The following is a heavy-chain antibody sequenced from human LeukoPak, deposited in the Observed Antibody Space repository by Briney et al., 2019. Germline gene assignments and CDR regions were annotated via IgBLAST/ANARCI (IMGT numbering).Heavy chain of an antibody. J-gene: IGHJ4*02. D-gene: IGHD3-10*01. CDR3: AKDGLWFGELTPMYYFDY. CDR1: GFTFSSYA. Sequence: GGSLRLSCAASGFTFSSYAMSWVRQAPGKGLEWVSAISGSGGSTYYADSVKGRFTISRDNSKNTLYLQMNSLRAEDTAVYYCAKDGLWFGELTPMYYFDYWGQGTLVTVSS. CDR2: ISGSGGST. V-gene: IGHV3-23*01.